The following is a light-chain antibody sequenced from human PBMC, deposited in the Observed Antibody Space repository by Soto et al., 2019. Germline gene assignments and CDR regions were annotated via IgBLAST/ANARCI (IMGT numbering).Light chain of an antibody. J-gene: IGLJ2*01. CDR1: NSDVGSYNL. CDR3: VTWDSSLSVVV. CDR2: DNN. V-gene: IGLV1-51*01. Sequence: QSALTQTASVSGSPGQSITISCTGTNSDVGSYNLVSWYQQLPGTAPKLLIYDNNKRPSGIPDRFSGSKSGTSATLGITGLQTGDEADYYCVTWDSSLSVVVFGGGTKVTVL.